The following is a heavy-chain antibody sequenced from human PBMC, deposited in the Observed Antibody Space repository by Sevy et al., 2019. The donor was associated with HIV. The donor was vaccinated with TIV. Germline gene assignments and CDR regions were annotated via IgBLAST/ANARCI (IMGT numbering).Heavy chain of an antibody. J-gene: IGHJ4*02. CDR3: ARQGDLDYFDY. Sequence: GESLKISCRGSGYTFSPYWIGWVRQMPGQGLEWMGIILPSDSATEYSLSFQGHVTISVDKSISTVYLQWNSLKASDSAIYYCARQGDLDYFDYWGQGTLVTVSS. CDR2: ILPSDSAT. D-gene: IGHD3-10*01. CDR1: GYTFSPYW. V-gene: IGHV5-51*01.